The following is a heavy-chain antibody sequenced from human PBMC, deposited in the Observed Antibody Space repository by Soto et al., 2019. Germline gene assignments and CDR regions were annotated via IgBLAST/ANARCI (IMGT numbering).Heavy chain of an antibody. Sequence: QVELVQSGAEVKKPGASVKVSCKAAGYTFTSYYMHWVRQAPGRGLEWMGFINPSGGITTYAQKFQARVTMTSDTSTSTVYMELRTLKSEDTAVYYCARRSIFTWSDAFDIWGQGTMVTVSA. CDR1: GYTFTSYY. V-gene: IGHV1-46*01. CDR2: INPSGGIT. CDR3: ARRSIFTWSDAFDI. J-gene: IGHJ3*02. D-gene: IGHD3-3*01.